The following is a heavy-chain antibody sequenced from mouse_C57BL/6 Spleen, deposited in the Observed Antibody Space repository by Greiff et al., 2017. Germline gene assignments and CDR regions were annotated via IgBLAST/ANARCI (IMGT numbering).Heavy chain of an antibody. D-gene: IGHD2-4*01. CDR1: GYTFTTYP. Sequence: VMLVESGAELVKPGASVKMSCKASGYTFTTYPIEWMKQNHGKSLEWIGNFHPYNDDTKYNEKFKGKATLTVEKSSSTVYLELSRLTSDDSAVYYCARRDYYDYDGGFAYWGQGTLVTVSA. CDR3: ARRDYYDYDGGFAY. J-gene: IGHJ3*01. V-gene: IGHV1-47*01. CDR2: FHPYNDDT.